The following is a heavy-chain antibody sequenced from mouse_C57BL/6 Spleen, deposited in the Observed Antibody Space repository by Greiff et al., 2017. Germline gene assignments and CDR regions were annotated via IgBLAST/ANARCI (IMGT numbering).Heavy chain of an antibody. J-gene: IGHJ3*01. CDR2: IRLKSDNYAT. CDR3: TAYSNYAPWFAY. V-gene: IGHV6-3*01. CDR1: GFTFSNYW. Sequence: EVHLVESGGGLVQPGGSMKLSCVASGFTFSNYWMNWVRQSPEKGLEWVAQIRLKSDNYATHYAESVKGRFTISRDDSKSSVYLQMNNLRAEDTGIYYCTAYSNYAPWFAYWGQGTLVTVSA. D-gene: IGHD2-5*01.